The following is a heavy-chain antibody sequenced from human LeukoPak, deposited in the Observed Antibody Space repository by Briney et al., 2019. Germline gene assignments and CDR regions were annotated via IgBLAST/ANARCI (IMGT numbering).Heavy chain of an antibody. CDR3: ARASSYDFWSGIDY. CDR1: GFTFDDYG. CDR2: LNWNGGST. D-gene: IGHD3-3*01. J-gene: IGHJ4*02. Sequence: GGSLRLSCAASGFTFDDYGMSWFRQAPGKGLEWVSGLNWNGGSTGYADSVKGRFTISRDNAKNSLYLQMNSLRAEDTALYYCARASSYDFWSGIDYWGQGTLVTVSS. V-gene: IGHV3-20*04.